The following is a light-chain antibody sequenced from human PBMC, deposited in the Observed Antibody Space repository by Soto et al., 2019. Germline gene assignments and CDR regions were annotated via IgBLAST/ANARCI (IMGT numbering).Light chain of an antibody. Sequence: QSALTQPASVSGSPGQSITISCTGSGRDIGAYNYVSWYQQHPGKAPKLIIYGVKNRPSGVSNRFSASKSAFTASLTISGLQAEDEADYYCCSYTTSSTLVFGTGTKLTVL. CDR2: GVK. J-gene: IGLJ1*01. CDR3: CSYTTSSTLV. V-gene: IGLV2-14*01. CDR1: GRDIGAYNY.